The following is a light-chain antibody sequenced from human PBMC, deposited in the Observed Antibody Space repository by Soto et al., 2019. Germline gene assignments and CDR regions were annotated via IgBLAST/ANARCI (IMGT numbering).Light chain of an antibody. CDR2: ATS. Sequence: AIQMTQSPSSLSAPVGDRVTITCRASQGIRNDLGWYQQKPGKAPNLLIYATSTLQSGVPSRFSGSGSGTDFTLTISSLQPEDFATYYCLQDYDYPLIFGGGTKVEIK. CDR1: QGIRND. CDR3: LQDYDYPLI. V-gene: IGKV1-6*01. J-gene: IGKJ4*01.